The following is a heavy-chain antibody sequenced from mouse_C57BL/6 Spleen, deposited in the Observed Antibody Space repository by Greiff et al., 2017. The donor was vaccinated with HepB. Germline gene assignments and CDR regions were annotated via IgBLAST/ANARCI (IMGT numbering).Heavy chain of an antibody. V-gene: IGHV15-2*01. CDR2: ILPSIGST. Sequence: VQLQQSGSELRSPGSSVKLSCKDFDSEVFPIAYMSWVRQKPGHGFGWIGGILPSIGSTIYGEKFEDKATLDADTLSNTAYLELNSLTSEDSAVYYGARDYYGSSYWYFDVWGTGTTVTVSS. CDR1: DSEVFPIAY. CDR3: ARDYYGSSYWYFDV. J-gene: IGHJ1*03. D-gene: IGHD1-1*01.